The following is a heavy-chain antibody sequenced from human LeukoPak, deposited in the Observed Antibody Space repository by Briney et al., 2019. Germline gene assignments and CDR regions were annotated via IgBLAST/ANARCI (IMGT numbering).Heavy chain of an antibody. V-gene: IGHV4-59*01. CDR2: IYYSGST. CDR3: ARDRPNWNSGEYYMDV. CDR1: GGSISSYY. Sequence: SETLSLTCTVSGGSISSYYWSWIRQPPGKGLEWMGYIYYSGSTNYNPSLKSRVTISVDTSKNQFSLMLSSVSAADTAVYYCARDRPNWNSGEYYMDVWGKGTTVTVPS. J-gene: IGHJ6*03. D-gene: IGHD1-7*01.